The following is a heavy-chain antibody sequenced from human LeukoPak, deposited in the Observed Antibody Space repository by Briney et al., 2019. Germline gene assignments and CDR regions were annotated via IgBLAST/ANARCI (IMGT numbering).Heavy chain of an antibody. CDR2: IYYSGTA. J-gene: IGHJ4*02. V-gene: IGHV4-59*01. CDR3: ARVGVDDSGNIIKYFCDY. CDR1: GGPISNYQ. D-gene: IGHD4-23*01. Sequence: PSETLSLTCTLSGGPISNYQWSWIRQPPGKGLEWIGNIYYSGTANYNHSLTSRVIISVDTYKNQFSLKLSPVTAADTAVCYCARVGVDDSGNIIKYFCDYWGQGTLVTVSS.